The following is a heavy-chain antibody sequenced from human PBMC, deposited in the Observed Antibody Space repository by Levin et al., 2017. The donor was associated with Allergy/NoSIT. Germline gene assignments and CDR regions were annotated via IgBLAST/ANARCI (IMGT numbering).Heavy chain of an antibody. J-gene: IGHJ4*02. CDR2: ISGSGGST. CDR1: GFTFSSYA. D-gene: IGHD6-19*01. CDR3: AKEAGSSGWYGVYYFDY. V-gene: IGHV3-23*01. Sequence: GGSLRLSCAASGFTFSSYAMSWVRQAPGKGLEWVSAISGSGGSTYYADSVKGRFTISRDNSKNTLYLQMNSLRAEDTAVYYCAKEAGSSGWYGVYYFDYWGQGTLVTVSS.